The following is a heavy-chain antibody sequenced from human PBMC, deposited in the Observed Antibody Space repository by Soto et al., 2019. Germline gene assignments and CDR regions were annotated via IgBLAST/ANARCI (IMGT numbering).Heavy chain of an antibody. Sequence: SGPTLVNPTETLTLTCTVSGFSLSTGRMGVSWIRQPPGKALEWLAHIFSDNERSYSTSMQGRLTISKDPSGSQVVLSMTNLDPVDTGTYYCIRMHAHSDHCYYAMDVWGHGTMVTVYS. CDR2: IFSDNER. J-gene: IGHJ6*02. CDR3: IRMHAHSDHCYYAMDV. CDR1: GFSLSTGRMG. V-gene: IGHV2-26*01.